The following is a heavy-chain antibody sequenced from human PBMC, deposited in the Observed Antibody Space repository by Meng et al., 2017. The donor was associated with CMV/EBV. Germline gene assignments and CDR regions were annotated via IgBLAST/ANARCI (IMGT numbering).Heavy chain of an antibody. V-gene: IGHV3-53*01. D-gene: IGHD6-13*01. CDR3: AREVRRSSWYGEGENWFDP. Sequence: GESLKISCAASGFTVSSHYMSWVRQAPGKGLEWVSVIYSGGSTYYADSVKGRFTISRDNSKNTLYLQMNSLRAEDTAVYYCAREVRRSSWYGEGENWFDPWGQGTLVTVSS. CDR1: GFTVSSHY. J-gene: IGHJ5*02. CDR2: IYSGGST.